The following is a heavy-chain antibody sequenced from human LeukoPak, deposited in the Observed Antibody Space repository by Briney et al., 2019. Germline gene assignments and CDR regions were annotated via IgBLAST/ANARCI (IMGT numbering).Heavy chain of an antibody. D-gene: IGHD5-18*01. Sequence: GGSLRPSCAASGFTFSSYSMNWVRQAPGKGLEWVSSISSSSSYIYYADSVKGRFTISRDNAKNSLYLQMNSLRAEDTAVYYCARDRPWLTRAGYWGQGTLVTVPS. CDR2: ISSSSSYI. CDR1: GFTFSSYS. CDR3: ARDRPWLTRAGY. V-gene: IGHV3-21*01. J-gene: IGHJ4*02.